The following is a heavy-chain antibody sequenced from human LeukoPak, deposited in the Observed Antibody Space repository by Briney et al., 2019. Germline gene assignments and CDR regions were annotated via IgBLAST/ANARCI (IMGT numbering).Heavy chain of an antibody. CDR3: AKALHGSGLNLFDY. D-gene: IGHD3-10*01. V-gene: IGHV3-30*02. CDR1: GFTFSSYG. Sequence: GGSLRRACAASGFTFSSYGMHWVRQAPGKGLEWVAFIRYDGSNKYYSDSVKGRFTISRDNSKNTLYLQMNSLRAEDTAVYYCAKALHGSGLNLFDYWGQGTLVTVSS. J-gene: IGHJ4*02. CDR2: IRYDGSNK.